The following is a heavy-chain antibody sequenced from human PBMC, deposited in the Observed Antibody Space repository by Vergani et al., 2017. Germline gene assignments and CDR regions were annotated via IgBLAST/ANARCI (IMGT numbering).Heavy chain of an antibody. CDR1: GFTFSSYG. V-gene: IGHV3-30*02. J-gene: IGHJ4*02. D-gene: IGHD3-22*01. CDR3: AKDPYYYDSSCAY. CDR2: IRYDGSNK. Sequence: QVQLVESGGGVVQPGGSLRLSCAASGFTFSSYGMHWVRQAPGKGLEWVAFIRYDGSNKYYADSVKGRFTISRDNSKNTLYLQMNSLRAEDTAVYYCAKDPYYYDSSCAYWGQGTLVTVSS.